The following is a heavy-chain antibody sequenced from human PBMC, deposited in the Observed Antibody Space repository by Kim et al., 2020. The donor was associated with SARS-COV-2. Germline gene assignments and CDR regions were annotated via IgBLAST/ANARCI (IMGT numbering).Heavy chain of an antibody. CDR3: ARRVVVITNDDAFDI. V-gene: IGHV4-39*01. J-gene: IGHJ3*02. Sequence: PSLKRRVTISENTSKNQFSLTLGSVTAADTAVNYCARRVVVITNDDAFDIWGQGTMVTVSS. D-gene: IGHD3-22*01.